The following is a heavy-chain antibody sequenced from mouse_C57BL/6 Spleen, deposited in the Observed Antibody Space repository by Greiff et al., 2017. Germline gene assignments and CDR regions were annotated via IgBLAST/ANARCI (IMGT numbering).Heavy chain of an antibody. V-gene: IGHV5-17*01. CDR2: ISSGSSTI. J-gene: IGHJ3*01. CDR3: ARGHYYGSREAWFAY. Sequence: EVQRVESGGGLVKPGGSLKLSCAASGFTFSDYGMHWVRQAPEKGLEWVAYISSGSSTIYYADTVKGRFTISRDNAKNTLFLQMTSLRSEDTAMYYCARGHYYGSREAWFAYWGQGTLVTVSA. CDR1: GFTFSDYG. D-gene: IGHD1-1*01.